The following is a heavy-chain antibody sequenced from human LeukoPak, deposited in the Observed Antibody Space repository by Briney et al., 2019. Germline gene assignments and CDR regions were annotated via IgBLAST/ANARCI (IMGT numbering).Heavy chain of an antibody. CDR2: IYYSGST. V-gene: IGHV4-30-4*08. J-gene: IGHJ4*02. CDR1: GGSISSGDYY. D-gene: IGHD7-27*01. CDR3: AREASRWNLSGGDY. Sequence: SETLSLTCTVSGGSISSGDYYWSWIRQPPGKGLEWIGYIYYSGSTYYNPSLKSRVTISVDTSKNQFSLKLSSATAADTAVYYCAREASRWNLSGGDYWGQGTLVTVSS.